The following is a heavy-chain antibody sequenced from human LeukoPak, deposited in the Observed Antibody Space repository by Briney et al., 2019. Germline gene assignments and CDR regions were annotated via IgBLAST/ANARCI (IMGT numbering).Heavy chain of an antibody. Sequence: PSETLSLTCTVSGGSISSGDYYWSWIRQPPGKGLEWIGYIYYSGSTNYNPSLKSRVTISVDTSKNQFSLKLSSVTAADTAVYYCASMFYDSSGYRGTYYGMDVWGQGTTVTVSS. D-gene: IGHD3-22*01. V-gene: IGHV4-61*08. CDR3: ASMFYDSSGYRGTYYGMDV. CDR2: IYYSGST. J-gene: IGHJ6*02. CDR1: GGSISSGDYY.